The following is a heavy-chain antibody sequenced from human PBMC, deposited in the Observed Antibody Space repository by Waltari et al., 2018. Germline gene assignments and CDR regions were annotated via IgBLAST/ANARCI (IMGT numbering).Heavy chain of an antibody. CDR1: GGSLSNYY. CDR2: MYYTGAK. CDR3: AREDYHYGLDV. J-gene: IGHJ6*02. V-gene: IGHV4-59*01. Sequence: QVQLQESGPGLVRPSETLSLTCAVSGGSLSNYYWSWIRQPPGKGLEWVGYMYYTGAKSYNTSLSNRATISMDTSKTQFSLRLNSVTADDTALYYCAREDYHYGLDVWGQGTTVTVS.